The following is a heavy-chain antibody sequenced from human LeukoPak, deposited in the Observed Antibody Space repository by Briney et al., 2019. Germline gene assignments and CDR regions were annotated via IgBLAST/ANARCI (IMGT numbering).Heavy chain of an antibody. J-gene: IGHJ4*02. CDR1: GYTFTGYY. CDR3: ARDLVRGVIIGY. D-gene: IGHD3-10*01. V-gene: IGHV1-2*02. Sequence: ASVKVSCKASGYTFTGYYMHWVRQAPGQGLEWMGWINPNSGGTNYAQKFQGRVTMTRDTSISTAYMELSRLRSDDTAVCYCARDLVRGVIIGYWGQGTLVTVSS. CDR2: INPNSGGT.